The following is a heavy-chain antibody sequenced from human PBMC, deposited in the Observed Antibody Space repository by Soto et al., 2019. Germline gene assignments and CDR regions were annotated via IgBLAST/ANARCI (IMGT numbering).Heavy chain of an antibody. CDR1: GFAVSDFY. J-gene: IGHJ1*01. Sequence: QVQLVESGGGLVKPGGSLRLSCAASGFAVSDFYMSWVRQAPGKGLEWISYIRNVPTTTYYADSVKGRFTISRDSANNSVYLQMTSLRAEDTAVYYCAKTPAGTVVTTKYFEYWGQGTLVTVSS. V-gene: IGHV3-11*01. D-gene: IGHD2-21*02. CDR2: IRNVPTTT. CDR3: AKTPAGTVVTTKYFEY.